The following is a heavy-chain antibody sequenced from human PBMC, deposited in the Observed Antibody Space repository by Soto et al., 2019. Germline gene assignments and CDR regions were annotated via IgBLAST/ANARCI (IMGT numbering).Heavy chain of an antibody. D-gene: IGHD6-19*01. J-gene: IGHJ4*02. Sequence: PGGSLRLPCAPSAFTFSSYSMNRVPQAPGKGMVWVSTISSSSSYIYYADSVKGRFTISRHNAKHSLYLQMNSLRAEDTAVYYCARESVAVALGADYWGQGSLVTVSS. CDR1: AFTFSSYS. CDR2: ISSSSSYI. CDR3: ARESVAVALGADY. V-gene: IGHV3-21*01.